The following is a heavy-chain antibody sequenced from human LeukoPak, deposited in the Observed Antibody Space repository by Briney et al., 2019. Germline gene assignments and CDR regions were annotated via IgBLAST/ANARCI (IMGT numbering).Heavy chain of an antibody. CDR1: DGSISSSSYY. D-gene: IGHD6-6*01. CDR3: ARGVAARPFYFYYYMDV. V-gene: IGHV4-39*01. CDR2: IYYTGNT. Sequence: SETLSLTCTVSDGSISSSSYYWGWIRQPPGKRLEWIGSIYYTGNTYYNPSLKSRVTISVDTSKNQFSLKLSSVTAADTAVYYCARGVAARPFYFYYYMDVWDTGTTVTFSS. J-gene: IGHJ6*03.